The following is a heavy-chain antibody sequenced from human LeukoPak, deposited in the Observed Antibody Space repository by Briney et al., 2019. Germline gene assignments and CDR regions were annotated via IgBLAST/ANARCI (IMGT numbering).Heavy chain of an antibody. D-gene: IGHD6-6*01. CDR3: ARDNIAARPLDY. CDR2: VYTSGNT. Sequence: SETLSLTCTVSGGSISSYYWSWIRQPAGKGLEWIGRVYTSGNTNYNSSLQSRVNMSVDTSKNQFSLKLSSVTAADTAVYYCARDNIAARPLDYWGQGTLVTVSS. V-gene: IGHV4-4*07. J-gene: IGHJ4*02. CDR1: GGSISSYY.